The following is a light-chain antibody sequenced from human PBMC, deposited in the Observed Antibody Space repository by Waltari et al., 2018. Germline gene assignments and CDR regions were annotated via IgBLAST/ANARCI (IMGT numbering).Light chain of an antibody. J-gene: IGKJ3*01. CDR1: QSVSRD. V-gene: IGKV3-15*01. CDR3: QQFNNWPQT. CDR2: GAS. Sequence: EVVMTQSPATLSVSPGERATLSCRASQSVSRDLAWYQQKPGQAPRLLIYGASTRITGVPARFTGSGSGAEFSLTISSLQSEDVAIYYCQQFNNWPQTFG.